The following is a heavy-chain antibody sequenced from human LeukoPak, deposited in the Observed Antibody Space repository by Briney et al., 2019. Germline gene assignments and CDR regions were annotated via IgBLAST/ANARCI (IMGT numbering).Heavy chain of an antibody. CDR1: GYTFTGYY. CDR3: ARVTIFGVVELDY. V-gene: IGHV1-2*02. Sequence: GASVKVSCKASGYTFTGYYMHWVRQAPGQGLEWMGWINPNSGGTSYAQKFQGRVTMTRDTSISTAYMELSRLRSDDTAVYCCARVTIFGVVELDYWGQGTLVTVSS. D-gene: IGHD3-3*01. J-gene: IGHJ4*02. CDR2: INPNSGGT.